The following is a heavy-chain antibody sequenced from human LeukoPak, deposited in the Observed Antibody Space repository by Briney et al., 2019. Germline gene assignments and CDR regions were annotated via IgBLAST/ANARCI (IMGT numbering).Heavy chain of an antibody. V-gene: IGHV4-59*08. CDR2: IYYSGST. D-gene: IGHD5-24*01. J-gene: IGHJ4*02. CDR1: GGSVRDNY. Sequence: SETLSLTCAVYGGSVRDNYWSWIRQPPGKGLEWIGYIYYSGSTNYNPSLKSRVTISVDTSKNQFSLKLSSVTAADTAVYYCARHRPRDGYNRYFDYWGQGTLVTVSS. CDR3: ARHRPRDGYNRYFDY.